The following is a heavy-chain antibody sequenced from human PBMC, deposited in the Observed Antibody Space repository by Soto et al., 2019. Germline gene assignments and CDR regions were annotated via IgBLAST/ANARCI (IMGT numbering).Heavy chain of an antibody. J-gene: IGHJ6*02. Sequence: GWSLRLSCAASGFTFSNYWMTWVRQAPGKGLEWVANIKQDGSEKNYVDSVKSRLTISRDNAKNSLYLQMSSLRAEGTAVYYCGREDYDILTGYYNDYYYGLDVWGQGTTVTGSS. CDR2: IKQDGSEK. V-gene: IGHV3-7*03. CDR3: GREDYDILTGYYNDYYYGLDV. D-gene: IGHD3-9*01. CDR1: GFTFSNYW.